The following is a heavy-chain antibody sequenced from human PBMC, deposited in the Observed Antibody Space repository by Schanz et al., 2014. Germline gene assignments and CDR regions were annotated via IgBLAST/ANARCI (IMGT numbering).Heavy chain of an antibody. CDR3: AKHVRSLTGNDY. V-gene: IGHV3-23*01. D-gene: IGHD3-9*01. CDR1: GFTFISYD. Sequence: GGGVVQPGRSLRLSCVASGFTFISYDIHWVRQAPGKGLEWVSGIGGSGDSTHYADSVKGRFIISRDNSKNTLYLQVNSLRAEDTAVYYCAKHVRSLTGNDYWGQGTLGTVSS. J-gene: IGHJ4*02. CDR2: IGGSGDST.